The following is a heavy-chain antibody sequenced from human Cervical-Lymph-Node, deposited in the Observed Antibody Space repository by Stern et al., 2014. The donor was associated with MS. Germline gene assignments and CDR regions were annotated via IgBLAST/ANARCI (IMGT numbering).Heavy chain of an antibody. J-gene: IGHJ4*02. Sequence: QVTLRESGPALVKPTQTLTLTCTFSGFSLSTSGLGVGWIRQPPGDALEWLAYIYWDDQKRYSPSLKSRLTITKDTSKNQVVLTLTNVDPVDTATYYCAHRTAGPFDYWGQGTLVTVSS. CDR3: AHRTAGPFDY. CDR2: IYWDDQK. V-gene: IGHV2-5*02. CDR1: GFSLSTSGLG.